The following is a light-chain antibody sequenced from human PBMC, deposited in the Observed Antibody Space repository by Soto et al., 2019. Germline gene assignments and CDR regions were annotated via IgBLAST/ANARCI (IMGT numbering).Light chain of an antibody. CDR3: QQYGSSPPYT. J-gene: IGKJ2*01. V-gene: IGKV3-20*01. CDR2: GSS. CDR1: QSVSNKY. Sequence: EVVLTQSPGTLSLSPGERATLSCRASQSVSNKYLAWDQQKPGQAPRLLIFGSSDRATGIPARFSGSGSGTDFTLTISSLEPEDFAVYYCQQYGSSPPYTFGQGTQLEIK.